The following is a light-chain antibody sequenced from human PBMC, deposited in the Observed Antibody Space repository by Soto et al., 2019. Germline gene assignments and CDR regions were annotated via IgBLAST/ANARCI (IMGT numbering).Light chain of an antibody. V-gene: IGKV3-11*01. CDR1: QSVSSY. CDR3: QQRRNWPPLT. Sequence: EIVLTQSPATLSLSPGERATLSCRASQSVSSYLAWYQQKPGQAPRLLIYDASNRATGIPAGFSGSGSGTDFTLTISSLEPEDFAVYYCQQRRNWPPLTFGGGTKV. CDR2: DAS. J-gene: IGKJ4*01.